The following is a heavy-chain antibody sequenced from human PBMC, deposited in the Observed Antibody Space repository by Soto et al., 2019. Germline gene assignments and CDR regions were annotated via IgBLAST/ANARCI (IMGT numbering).Heavy chain of an antibody. D-gene: IGHD3-3*01. Sequence: SETLSLTCAVSGYSISSGYYWGLIRQPPGKGLEWIGSIYHSGSTYYNPSLKSRVTISVDTSKNQFSLKLSSVTAADTAVYYCARARKGSGSDYYYHYGMDVWGKGTTVTVSS. J-gene: IGHJ6*04. CDR3: ARARKGSGSDYYYHYGMDV. V-gene: IGHV4-38-2*01. CDR1: GYSISSGYY. CDR2: IYHSGST.